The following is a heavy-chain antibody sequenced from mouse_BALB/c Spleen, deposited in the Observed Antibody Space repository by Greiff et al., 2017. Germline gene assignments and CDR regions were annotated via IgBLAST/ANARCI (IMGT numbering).Heavy chain of an antibody. Sequence: VHLVESGPGLVAPSQSLSITCTVSGFSLTGYGVNWVRQPPGKGLEWLGMIWGDGSTDDNSALKSRLSISKDNSKSQVFLKMNSLQTDDTARYYCARDSSYGSSPWFAYWGQGTLVTVSA. D-gene: IGHD1-1*01. J-gene: IGHJ3*01. CDR3: ARDSSYGSSPWFAY. CDR1: GFSLTGYG. V-gene: IGHV2-6-7*01. CDR2: IWGDGST.